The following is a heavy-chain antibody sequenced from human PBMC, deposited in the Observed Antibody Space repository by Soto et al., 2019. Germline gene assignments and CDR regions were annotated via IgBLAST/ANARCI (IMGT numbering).Heavy chain of an antibody. D-gene: IGHD3-10*01. CDR3: ARDRSEVRGVINAEYYYYYYGMDV. CDR2: ISYDGSNK. V-gene: IGHV3-30-3*01. Sequence: QVQLVESGGGVVQPGRSLRLSCAASGLTFSRYAMHWVRQAPGKGLEWVAVISYDGSNKYYADSVKGRFTISRDNSKNTLYLQMNSLRAEDTAVYYCARDRSEVRGVINAEYYYYYYGMDVWGQGTTVTVSS. CDR1: GLTFSRYA. J-gene: IGHJ6*02.